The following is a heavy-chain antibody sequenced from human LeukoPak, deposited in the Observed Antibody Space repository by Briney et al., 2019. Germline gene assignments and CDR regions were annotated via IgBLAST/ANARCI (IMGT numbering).Heavy chain of an antibody. D-gene: IGHD3-9*01. CDR1: GGSISNSNW. J-gene: IGHJ5*02. CDR3: ARDRRSFDWIASAWFDP. CDR2: IYHSGST. V-gene: IGHV4-4*02. Sequence: SGTLSLTCAVSGGSISNSNWWSWVRQPPGKGLEWIGEIYHSGSTNYNPSLKSRVTISVDKSMNRFSLMLSSVTAADTAVYYCARDRRSFDWIASAWFDPWGQGTLVTVSS.